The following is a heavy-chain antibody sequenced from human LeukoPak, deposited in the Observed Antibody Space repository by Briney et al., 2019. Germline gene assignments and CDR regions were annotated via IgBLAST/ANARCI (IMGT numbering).Heavy chain of an antibody. CDR3: ARLYCSSTSCRIDP. CDR2: ISSSSSYI. Sequence: PGGSLRLSCAASGFTFSSYSMNWARQAPGKGLEWVSSISSSSSYIYYADSVKGRFTISRDNAKNSLYLQMNSLRAEDTAVYYCARLYCSSTSCRIDPWGQGTLVTVSS. CDR1: GFTFSSYS. D-gene: IGHD2-2*01. J-gene: IGHJ5*02. V-gene: IGHV3-21*01.